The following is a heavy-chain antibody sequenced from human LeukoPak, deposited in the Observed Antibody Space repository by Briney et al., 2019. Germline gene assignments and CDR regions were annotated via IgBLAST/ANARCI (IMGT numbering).Heavy chain of an antibody. J-gene: IGHJ4*02. Sequence: GGSLRLPCTASGFTFSSVWMTWVRQAPGKGLEWVGRIKSRTDGETTDYAAPVKGGFSISRDDSENTLYLQMNSLKNEDTAVYFCTTVHGAGPVNFDYWGQGSLVTVSS. CDR1: GFTFSSVW. CDR2: IKSRTDGETT. CDR3: TTVHGAGPVNFDY. D-gene: IGHD3-16*01. V-gene: IGHV3-15*01.